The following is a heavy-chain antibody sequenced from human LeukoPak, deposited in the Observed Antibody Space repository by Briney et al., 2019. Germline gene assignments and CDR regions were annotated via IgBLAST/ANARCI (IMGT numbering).Heavy chain of an antibody. CDR1: GGTFSSYA. J-gene: IGHJ4*02. V-gene: IGHV1-69*13. CDR2: IIPIFGTA. CDR3: ARDRGSGSYYSDFDY. Sequence: GASVKVSCKASGGTFSSYAISWVRQAPGQGLEWMGGIIPIFGTANYAQKFQGRVTITADESTSTAYMELSSLRSEDTAVYYCARDRGSGSYYSDFDYWGQGTLVTVSS. D-gene: IGHD1-26*01.